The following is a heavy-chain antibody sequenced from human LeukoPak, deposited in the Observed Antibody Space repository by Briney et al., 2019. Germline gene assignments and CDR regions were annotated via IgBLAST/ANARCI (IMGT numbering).Heavy chain of an antibody. D-gene: IGHD2-21*02. CDR1: GGSISSYY. Sequence: SETLSLTCTVSGGSISSYYWSWIRQPPGKGLEWIGYIYYSGSTNYNPSLKSRVTISVDTSKNQFSLKLSSVTAADTAVYYCARSYCGGDCLTPFFDYWGQGTLVTVSS. CDR3: ARSYCGGDCLTPFFDY. V-gene: IGHV4-59*12. CDR2: IYYSGST. J-gene: IGHJ4*02.